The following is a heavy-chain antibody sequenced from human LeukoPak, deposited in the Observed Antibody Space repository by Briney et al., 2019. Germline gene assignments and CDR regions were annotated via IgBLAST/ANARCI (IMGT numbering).Heavy chain of an antibody. D-gene: IGHD1-26*01. Sequence: ASVNVSFRASGGTISTYAISWVRQAPGQGLEWMGGIIPIFGTANYAEKFQGRVTITADESTSTAYMELSSLRSEETAVYYCARGPQVGAFDLWGQGTMVTVSS. CDR1: GGTISTYA. V-gene: IGHV1-69*13. CDR2: IIPIFGTA. J-gene: IGHJ3*01. CDR3: ARGPQVGAFDL.